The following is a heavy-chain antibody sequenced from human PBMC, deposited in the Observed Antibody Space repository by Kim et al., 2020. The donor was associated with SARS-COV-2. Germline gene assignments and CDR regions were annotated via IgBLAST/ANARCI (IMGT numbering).Heavy chain of an antibody. Sequence: GGSLRLSCAASGFTFGNYGMHWVRQAPGKGLEWVAIIWYDGSNKYYGDSVKGRLTISRDNSKNTLYLQMNSLRAEDTAVYYCARGLAGSGWGIDYWGQGTLVTV. J-gene: IGHJ4*02. V-gene: IGHV3-33*01. D-gene: IGHD6-19*01. CDR2: IWYDGSNK. CDR3: ARGLAGSGWGIDY. CDR1: GFTFGNYG.